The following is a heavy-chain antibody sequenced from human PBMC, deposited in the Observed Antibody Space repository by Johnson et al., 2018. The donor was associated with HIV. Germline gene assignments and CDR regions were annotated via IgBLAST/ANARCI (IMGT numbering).Heavy chain of an antibody. CDR3: ARDRIVGWEPYDAFDI. J-gene: IGHJ3*02. CDR2: ISWNSGSI. V-gene: IGHV3-9*01. D-gene: IGHD1-26*01. CDR1: GFTFDDYA. Sequence: VQLVESGGGLVQPGRSLRLSCAASGFTFDDYAMHWVRQAPGRGLEWVSGISWNSGSIGYADSVRGRFTISRDNAKNSLYLQMNSLRAEDTALYYCARDRIVGWEPYDAFDIWGQGTMVTVSS.